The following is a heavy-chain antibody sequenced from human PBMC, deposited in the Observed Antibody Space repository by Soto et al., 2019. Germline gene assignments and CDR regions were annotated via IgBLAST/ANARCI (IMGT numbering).Heavy chain of an antibody. CDR3: TTAGVHSGSYHWFDP. D-gene: IGHD1-26*01. V-gene: IGHV3-15*07. J-gene: IGHJ5*02. Sequence: PGGSLRLSCEASGFTFSIAWMNWVRQAPGKGLEWVGRIKSKTYGAATDYNTAVKGRFTISRDDSRNTLYLQMSSLQTEDTAVYYCTTAGVHSGSYHWFDPWGAGTLVTVSS. CDR1: GFTFSIAW. CDR2: IKSKTYGAAT.